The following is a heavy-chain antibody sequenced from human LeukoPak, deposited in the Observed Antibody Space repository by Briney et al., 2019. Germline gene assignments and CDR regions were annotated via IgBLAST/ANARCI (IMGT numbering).Heavy chain of an antibody. J-gene: IGHJ4*02. V-gene: IGHV3-23*01. D-gene: IGHD1-26*01. CDR3: AKQGVLIRSYRDGVDY. CDR1: GFTFSSYA. CDR2: ISGSGGST. Sequence: GGSLRLSCAASGFTFSSYAMSWVRQAPGKGLEWVSAISGSGGSTYYADSVEGRFTISRDNSKNTLYLQMNSLRAEDTAVYYCAKQGVLIRSYRDGVDYWGQGTLVTVSS.